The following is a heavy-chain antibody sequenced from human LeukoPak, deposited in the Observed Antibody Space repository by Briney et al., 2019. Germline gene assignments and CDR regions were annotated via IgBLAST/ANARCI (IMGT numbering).Heavy chain of an antibody. CDR2: IGGSGTST. D-gene: IGHD5-24*01. CDR1: GFTFSSYG. V-gene: IGHV3-23*01. CDR3: AKLELATIF. J-gene: IGHJ4*02. Sequence: GGSLRLSCAASGFTFSSYGMSWVRQAPGKGLEWVPAIGGSGTSTYYADSVKGRFTISRDNSKNTLYLQMNSLRVEDTAVYYCAKLELATIFWGQGTLVTVSS.